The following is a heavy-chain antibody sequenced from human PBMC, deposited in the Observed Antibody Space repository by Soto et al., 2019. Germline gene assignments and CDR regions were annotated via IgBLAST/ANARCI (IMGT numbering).Heavy chain of an antibody. V-gene: IGHV4-34*01. Sequence: PSETLSLTCAVYGGSFSGYYWSWIRQPPGKGLEWIGEINHSGSTNYNPSLKSRVTISVDTSKNQFSLKLSSVTAADTAVYYCARGTNYHGSWKYYYGMDVWGQGTTVTVSS. CDR1: GGSFSGYY. CDR2: INHSGST. CDR3: ARGTNYHGSWKYYYGMDV. D-gene: IGHD3-10*01. J-gene: IGHJ6*02.